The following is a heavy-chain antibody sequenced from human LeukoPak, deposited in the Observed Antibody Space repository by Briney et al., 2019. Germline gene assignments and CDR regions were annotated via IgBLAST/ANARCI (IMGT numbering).Heavy chain of an antibody. Sequence: AGGSLRLSCAASGFTVTGNYMSWVRQAPGKGLEWVSVIYNVGSTYYADSVKGRFTISRDNSKNTLYLQMNSLRAEDTAVYYCARDGGYSSSYYFDYWGQGTLVTVSS. V-gene: IGHV3-66*01. CDR2: IYNVGST. CDR1: GFTVTGNY. D-gene: IGHD6-6*01. CDR3: ARDGGYSSSYYFDY. J-gene: IGHJ4*02.